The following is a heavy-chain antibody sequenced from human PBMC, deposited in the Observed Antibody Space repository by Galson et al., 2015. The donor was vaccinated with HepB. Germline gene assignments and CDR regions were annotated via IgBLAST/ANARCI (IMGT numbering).Heavy chain of an antibody. D-gene: IGHD2-2*01. J-gene: IGHJ6*02. CDR2: INAGNGNT. Sequence: SVKVSCKASGGTFSSYAISWVRQAPGQGLEWMGWINAGNGNTKYSQKFQGRVTITRDTSASTAYMELSSLRSEDTAVYYCASGQVVPADYYYYYGMDVWGQGTTVTVSS. CDR1: GGTFSSYA. V-gene: IGHV1-3*01. CDR3: ASGQVVPADYYYYYGMDV.